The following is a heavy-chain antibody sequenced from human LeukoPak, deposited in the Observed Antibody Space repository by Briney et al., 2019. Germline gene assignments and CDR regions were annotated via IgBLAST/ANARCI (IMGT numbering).Heavy chain of an antibody. D-gene: IGHD3-10*01. Sequence: GGCLRLSCAASGFTFSNAWMSWVRPPPGEGLGWVSSISSSSSYIYYADSVKGRFTISRDNAKNSLYLQMNSLRAEDTAVYYCARGKDYYGSGSDYWGQGTLVTVSS. V-gene: IGHV3-21*01. J-gene: IGHJ4*02. CDR1: GFTFSNAW. CDR2: ISSSSSYI. CDR3: ARGKDYYGSGSDY.